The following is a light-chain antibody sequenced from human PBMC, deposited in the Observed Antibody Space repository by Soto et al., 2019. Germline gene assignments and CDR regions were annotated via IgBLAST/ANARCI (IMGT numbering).Light chain of an antibody. J-gene: IGKJ4*01. CDR3: QQYGGSYLS. CDR1: QSVSRGY. V-gene: IGKV3-20*01. Sequence: EIVSTQSPGILSLPPAQSATLSCRASQSVSRGYVAWYQQKPGQDPRILIYGNRRAPGTKDTFSGSGSGTDFSLTIRRMEPEDFAVYYCQQYGGSYLSLGGGQKVDLK. CDR2: GN.